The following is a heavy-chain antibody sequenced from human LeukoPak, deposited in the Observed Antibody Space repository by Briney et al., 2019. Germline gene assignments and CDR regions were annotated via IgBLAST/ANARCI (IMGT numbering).Heavy chain of an antibody. CDR3: AIHIVVVPAAKKKNWFDP. CDR2: INHSGGT. Sequence: SETLSLTCAVYGGSFSGYYWSWIRQPPGKGLEWIGEINHSGGTNYNPSLKSRVTISVDTSKNQFSLKLSSVTAADTAVYYCAIHIVVVPAAKKKNWFDPWGQGTMVTVSS. CDR1: GGSFSGYY. V-gene: IGHV4-34*01. D-gene: IGHD2-2*01. J-gene: IGHJ5*02.